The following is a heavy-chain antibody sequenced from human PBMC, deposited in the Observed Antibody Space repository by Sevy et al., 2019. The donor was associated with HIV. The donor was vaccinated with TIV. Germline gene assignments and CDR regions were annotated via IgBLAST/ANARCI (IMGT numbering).Heavy chain of an antibody. CDR2: LCSGSKT. V-gene: IGHV3-53*01. J-gene: IGHJ6*02. D-gene: IGHD2-2*02. CDR3: ARDKNTFYYGMDV. Sequence: GGSLRLSCAASGFPVSSSYMNWVRQAPGKGLEWVSVLCSGSKTDYADSVKGRFTISRDNSKNTLYLQMNSLRAEDTAVYYCARDKNTFYYGMDVWGQGTTVTVSS. CDR1: GFPVSSSY.